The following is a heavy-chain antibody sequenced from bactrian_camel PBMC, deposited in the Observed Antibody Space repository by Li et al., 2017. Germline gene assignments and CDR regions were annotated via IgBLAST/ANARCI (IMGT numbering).Heavy chain of an antibody. CDR3: AGGRGSWSETWGDYFGY. V-gene: IGHV3S55*01. CDR2: IRRDGDE. D-gene: IGHD6*01. CDR1: GDTIGRYC. J-gene: IGHJ6*01. Sequence: HVQLVESGGGSVQVGGSLRLSCVASGDTIGRYCMGWFRQIPDKEREGIAGIRRDGDEYYAGSVKGRFTMSRDDAKGTVYLHMTSLKPEDTAVYYCAGGRGSWSETWGDYFGYWGQGTQVTVS.